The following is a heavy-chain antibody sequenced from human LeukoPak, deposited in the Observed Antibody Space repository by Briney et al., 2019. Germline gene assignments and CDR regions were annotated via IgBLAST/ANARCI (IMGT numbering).Heavy chain of an antibody. V-gene: IGHV3-48*01. CDR1: GFTFSSHS. CDR3: ARDHHRRLYDSQARDTFDI. J-gene: IGHJ3*02. Sequence: GGSLRLSCAASGFTFSSHSMNWVRQATGKGLEWVSYIRSSSSTMYYADSVKGRFSISRDNAKNSLYLQMNSLRAEDTAVYYCARDHHRRLYDSQARDTFDIWGQGTMVTASS. D-gene: IGHD3-22*01. CDR2: IRSSSSTM.